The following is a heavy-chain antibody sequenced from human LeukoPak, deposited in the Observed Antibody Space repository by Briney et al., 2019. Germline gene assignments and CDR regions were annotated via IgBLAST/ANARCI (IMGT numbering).Heavy chain of an antibody. CDR3: ARRTRGFFDY. CDR2: IYYSGST. D-gene: IGHD3-22*01. V-gene: IGHV4-31*03. CDR1: GGSISSGGYY. J-gene: IGHJ4*02. Sequence: SETLSLTCTVSGGSISSGGYYWSWIRQHPGRGLEWIGYIYYSGSTYYNPSLKSRVTISVDTSKNQFSLKLSSVTAADTAVYYCARRTRGFFDYWGQGTLVTVSS.